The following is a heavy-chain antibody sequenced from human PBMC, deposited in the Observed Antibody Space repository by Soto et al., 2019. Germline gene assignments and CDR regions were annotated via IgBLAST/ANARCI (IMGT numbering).Heavy chain of an antibody. CDR2: IYYSGST. CDR1: GGSVSSGSYY. CDR3: ARDMMMITFGGVIVRAFDY. D-gene: IGHD3-16*02. Sequence: QVQLQESGPGLVKPSETLSLTCTVSGGSVSSGSYYWSWIQQPPGKGLEWIGYIYYSGSTNYNPSLKSRVTISVDTSKNQFSLKLSSVTAADTAVYYCARDMMMITFGGVIVRAFDYWGQGTLVTVSS. J-gene: IGHJ4*02. V-gene: IGHV4-61*01.